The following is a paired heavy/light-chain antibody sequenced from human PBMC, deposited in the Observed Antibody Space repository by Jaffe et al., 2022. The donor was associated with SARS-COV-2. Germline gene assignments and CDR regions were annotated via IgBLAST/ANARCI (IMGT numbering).Heavy chain of an antibody. CDR1: GYTFTSYG. Sequence: QVQLVQSGAEVKKPGASVKVSCKASGYTFTSYGISWVRQAPGQGLEWMGWISAYNGNTNYAQKLQGRVTMTTDTSTSTAYMELRSLRSDDTAVYYCARDLEYCSGGSCHPNPNDAFDIWGQGTMVTVSS. D-gene: IGHD2-15*01. CDR2: ISAYNGNT. J-gene: IGHJ3*02. CDR3: ARDLEYCSGGSCHPNPNDAFDI. V-gene: IGHV1-18*01.
Light chain of an antibody. V-gene: IGKV3-20*01. CDR3: QQYGSSPRL. CDR1: QSVSSSY. CDR2: GAS. Sequence: EIVLTQSPGTLSLSPGERATLSCRASQSVSSSYLAWYQQKPGQAPRLLIYGASSRATGIPDRFSGSGSGTDFTLTISRLEPEDFAVYYCQQYGSSPRLFGQGTKLEIK. J-gene: IGKJ2*01.